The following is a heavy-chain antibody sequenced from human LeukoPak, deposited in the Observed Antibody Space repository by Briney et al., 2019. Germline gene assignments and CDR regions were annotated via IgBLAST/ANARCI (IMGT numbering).Heavy chain of an antibody. D-gene: IGHD3-10*01. Sequence: PGGSLRLSCAASGFTFRNYVIHWVRQALGKGLEWVAVTSSDLNVKLYADSVKGRFAISRDNSRSTLYLQMNSLRPEDTAIYYCAREGYYGSGSPPSLYFDYWGQGILVTVSS. CDR1: GFTFRNYV. CDR2: TSSDLNVK. J-gene: IGHJ4*02. CDR3: AREGYYGSGSPPSLYFDY. V-gene: IGHV3-30*09.